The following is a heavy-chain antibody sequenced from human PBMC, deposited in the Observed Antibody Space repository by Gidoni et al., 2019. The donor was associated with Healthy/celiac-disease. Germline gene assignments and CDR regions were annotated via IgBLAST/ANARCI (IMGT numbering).Heavy chain of an antibody. CDR1: GGSFSGYY. J-gene: IGHJ3*02. CDR3: ARAPYGSGRSRRAFDI. V-gene: IGHV4-34*01. Sequence: QVQLQQWGAGLLKPSETLSLTCAVYGGSFSGYYWSWIRQPPGKGLEWIGEINHSGSTNYNPSLKSRVTISVDTSKNQFSLKLSSVTAADTAVYYCARAPYGSGRSRRAFDIWGQGTMVTVSS. CDR2: INHSGST. D-gene: IGHD3-10*01.